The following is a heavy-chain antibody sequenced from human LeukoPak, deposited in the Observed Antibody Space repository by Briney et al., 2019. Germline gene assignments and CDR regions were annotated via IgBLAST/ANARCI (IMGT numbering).Heavy chain of an antibody. CDR2: ISGSGGGT. V-gene: IGHV3-23*01. J-gene: IGHJ4*02. CDR3: AKFLPTHIVVADYYFDY. CDR1: GFTFSSYA. Sequence: GGSLRLSCAASGFTFSSYAMSWVRQAPGKGLEWVSAISGSGGGTYYADSVKGRFTISRDNSKNTLYLQMNSLRAEDTAVYYCAKFLPTHIVVADYYFDYWGQGTLVTVSS. D-gene: IGHD2-21*01.